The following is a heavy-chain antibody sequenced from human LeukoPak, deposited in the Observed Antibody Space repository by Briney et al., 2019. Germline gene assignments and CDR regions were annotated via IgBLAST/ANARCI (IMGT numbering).Heavy chain of an antibody. CDR2: ISSSGRAI. D-gene: IGHD4-23*01. CDR1: GFTFSSYE. V-gene: IGHV3-48*03. J-gene: IGHJ4*02. CDR3: ARCPRWAHFDY. Sequence: GGSLRLSCAGSGFTFSSYEMNWVRQAPGKGLEWVSYISSSGRAIYYADSVKGRFTVSRDNAKNSLYLQMNSLRAEDTAVYYCARCPRWAHFDYRGQGTLVTVSS.